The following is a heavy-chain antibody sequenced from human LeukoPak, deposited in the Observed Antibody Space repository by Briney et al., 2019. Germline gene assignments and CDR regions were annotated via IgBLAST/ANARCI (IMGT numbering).Heavy chain of an antibody. V-gene: IGHV4-39*01. CDR2: IYYSGRT. Sequence: SETLSLTCSVSGDSVSRSDSYWDWIRQPPGKGLEWIGTIYYSGRTYYSPSLKSRVTMSVDPSNNQFSLALRPVTAADTAVYYCARRRYCYGSGYLEWGQGTLLSVSS. CDR3: ARRRYCYGSGYLE. D-gene: IGHD3-22*01. J-gene: IGHJ1*01. CDR1: GDSVSRSDSY.